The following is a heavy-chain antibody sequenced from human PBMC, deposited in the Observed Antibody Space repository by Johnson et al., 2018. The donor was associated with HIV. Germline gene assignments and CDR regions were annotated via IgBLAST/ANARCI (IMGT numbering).Heavy chain of an antibody. CDR1: GFTFSTYA. V-gene: IGHV3-30*04. CDR2: ISYDGSNK. CDR3: AREGNWNPTYGFDV. Sequence: QVQLVESGGGVVQPGRSLRLSCAASGFTFSTYAIHWVRQAPGKGLEWVAIISYDGSNKYYADSVKGRFTISRDNSKNTLYLQMNSLRAEDTAGYYCAREGNWNPTYGFDVWSQGTMVTVSS. D-gene: IGHD1-1*01. J-gene: IGHJ3*01.